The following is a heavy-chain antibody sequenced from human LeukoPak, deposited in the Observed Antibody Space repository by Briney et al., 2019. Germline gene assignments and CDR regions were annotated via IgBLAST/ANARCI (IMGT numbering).Heavy chain of an antibody. V-gene: IGHV1-2*02. CDR3: AREATYGVYAHDY. J-gene: IGHJ4*02. CDR1: GYTFTGYY. CDR2: INPNSGGT. D-gene: IGHD5/OR15-5a*01. Sequence: ASVKVSCKASGYTFTGYYMHWVRQAPGQGLEWMGWINPNSGGTNYAQKFQGRVTMTRGTSISTAYMELSRLRSDDTAVYFCAREATYGVYAHDYWGQGTLVTVSS.